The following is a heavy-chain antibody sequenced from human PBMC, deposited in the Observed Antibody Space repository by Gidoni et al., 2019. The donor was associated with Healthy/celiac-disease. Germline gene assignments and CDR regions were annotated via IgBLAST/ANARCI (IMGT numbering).Heavy chain of an antibody. CDR3: AKDRITIFGVVIPHFDY. D-gene: IGHD3-3*01. J-gene: IGHJ4*02. CDR1: GFTFSSYA. Sequence: EVQLLESGGGLVQPGGSLRLSWAAPGFTFSSYAMSWVRQAPGKGLEWVSSIRCSGGSTYYADSVKGRFTISRDNSKNTLYLQMNSLRAEDTAVYYCAKDRITIFGVVIPHFDYWGQGTLVTVSS. V-gene: IGHV3-23*01. CDR2: IRCSGGST.